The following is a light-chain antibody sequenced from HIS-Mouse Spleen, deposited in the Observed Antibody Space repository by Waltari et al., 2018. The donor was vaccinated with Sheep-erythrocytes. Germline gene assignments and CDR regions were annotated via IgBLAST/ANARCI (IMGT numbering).Light chain of an antibody. CDR3: QQANSFPYT. J-gene: IGKJ2*01. CDR2: AAS. Sequence: DIQMTQSPSSVSASVGDRVTITCRASQRISSWLAWYQQKPGKAPKLLIYAASSLQSGVPSRFSSSGSGTDVNLTISSRQPEDFTTYYCQQANSFPYTFGQGTKLEIK. CDR1: QRISSW. V-gene: IGKV1-12*01.